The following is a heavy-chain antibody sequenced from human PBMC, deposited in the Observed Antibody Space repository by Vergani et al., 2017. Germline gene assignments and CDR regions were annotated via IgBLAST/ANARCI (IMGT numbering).Heavy chain of an antibody. CDR2: IRYDGSNK. V-gene: IGHV3-30*02. D-gene: IGHD3-22*01. CDR1: GFTFSSYG. J-gene: IGHJ4*02. Sequence: QVQLVESGGGVVQPGGSLRLSCAASGFTFSSYGMHWVRQAPGKGLEWVAFIRYDGSNKYYADSVKRRFTISRDNSKNTLYLQMNSLRAEDTAVYYCAKEVHYYDSSGYYLYWGQGTLVTVSS. CDR3: AKEVHYYDSSGYYLY.